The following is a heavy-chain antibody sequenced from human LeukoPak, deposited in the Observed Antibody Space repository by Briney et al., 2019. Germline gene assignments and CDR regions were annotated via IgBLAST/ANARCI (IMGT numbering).Heavy chain of an antibody. CDR3: ARDPSHSSGWYDY. J-gene: IGHJ4*02. D-gene: IGHD6-19*01. CDR1: GFTFSSYW. CDR2: INSDETST. V-gene: IGHV3-74*03. Sequence: SGGSLRLSCAASGFTFSSYWMHWVRQAPGKGLVWVSRINSDETSTTYADSVKGRFTISRDNAKNTLYLQMNSLRAEDTAVYYCARDPSHSSGWYDYWGQGTLVTVSS.